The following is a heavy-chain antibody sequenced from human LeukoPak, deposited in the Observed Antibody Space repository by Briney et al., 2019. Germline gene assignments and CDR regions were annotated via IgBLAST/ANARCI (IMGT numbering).Heavy chain of an antibody. Sequence: GGSLRLSCTASGFTFSAYTMNWVRQAPGKGLEWLSIIVSTSSFIYYADSVKGRFTVSRDNAKNSLYLQMDSLRAEDSGIYYCARRVPSQVTTDCLDYWGQGALVTVSS. J-gene: IGHJ4*02. CDR2: IVSTSSFI. CDR3: ARRVPSQVTTDCLDY. CDR1: GFTFSAYT. D-gene: IGHD4-17*01. V-gene: IGHV3-21*04.